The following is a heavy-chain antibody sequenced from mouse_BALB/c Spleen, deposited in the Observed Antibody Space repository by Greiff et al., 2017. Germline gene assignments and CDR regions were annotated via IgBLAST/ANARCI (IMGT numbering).Heavy chain of an antibody. CDR2: ISSGGST. Sequence: LQQSGGGLVKPGGSLKLSCAASGFTFSSYAMSWVRQTPEKRLEWVASISSGGSTYYPDSVKGRFTISRDNARNILYLQMSSLRSEDTAMYYCARGGLRLNWYFDVWGAGTTVTVSS. CDR3: ARGGLRLNWYFDV. J-gene: IGHJ1*01. D-gene: IGHD1-1*01. V-gene: IGHV5-6-5*01. CDR1: GFTFSSYA.